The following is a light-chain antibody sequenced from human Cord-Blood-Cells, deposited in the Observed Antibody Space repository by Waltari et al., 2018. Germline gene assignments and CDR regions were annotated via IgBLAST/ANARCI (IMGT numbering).Light chain of an antibody. CDR1: SSDVGGYNY. J-gene: IGLJ2*01. Sequence: QSALTQPASVSGSPGQSITISCTGTSSDVGGYNYVSWYQQHPGKAPKLMIYDVSNRPSGFSNRFSGSESGNTASLTISGRQAEDEADYYCSSYTSSSTVVFGGGTKLTVL. V-gene: IGLV2-14*01. CDR2: DVS. CDR3: SSYTSSSTVV.